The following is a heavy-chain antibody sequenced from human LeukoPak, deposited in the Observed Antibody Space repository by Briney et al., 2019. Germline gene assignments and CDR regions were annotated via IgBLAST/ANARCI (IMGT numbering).Heavy chain of an antibody. CDR3: VRDPNYYDSSGFSVY. CDR2: IYYNGTT. CDR1: GGSISSSSYY. D-gene: IGHD3-22*01. Sequence: SETLSLTCTVSGGSISSSSYYWGWIRQPPGKGLEWIGSIYYNGTTYCNPSLKSRVTISVDTSKNQFSLRLISVTAADTAFYYCVRDPNYYDSSGFSVYWGQGTLVSVSS. J-gene: IGHJ4*02. V-gene: IGHV4-39*01.